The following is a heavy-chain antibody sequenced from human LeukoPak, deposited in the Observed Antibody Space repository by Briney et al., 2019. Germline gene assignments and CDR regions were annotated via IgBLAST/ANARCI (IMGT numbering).Heavy chain of an antibody. CDR3: ARVGIRGVNAFDI. CDR2: IYYSGST. CDR1: GGSISSYY. V-gene: IGHV4-59*01. D-gene: IGHD1-26*01. Sequence: SETLSLTCTVSGGSISSYYWSWIRQPPGKGLEWIGYIYYSGSTNYNPSLKSRVTISVDTSKNQFSLKLSSVTAADTAVYYCARVGIRGVNAFDIWGQGTMVTVSS. J-gene: IGHJ3*02.